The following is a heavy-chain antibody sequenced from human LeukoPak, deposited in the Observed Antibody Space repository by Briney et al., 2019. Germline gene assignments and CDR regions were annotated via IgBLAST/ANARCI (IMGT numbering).Heavy chain of an antibody. J-gene: IGHJ6*03. Sequence: PGGSLRLSCGASVLMFSGYWMDSVRQGPEKGLELVSRIDKDGNGIIYADSVKGRFTTSRDNAKNTLYLQMSSLRVEDTAVYYCATGGGWEPSSGVVTHIDVWGKGTTVTVSS. CDR1: VLMFSGYW. CDR3: ATGGGWEPSSGVVTHIDV. CDR2: IDKDGNGI. V-gene: IGHV3-74*01. D-gene: IGHD3-3*01.